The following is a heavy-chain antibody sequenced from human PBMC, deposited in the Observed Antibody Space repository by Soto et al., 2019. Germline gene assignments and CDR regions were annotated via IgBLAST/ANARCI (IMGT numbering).Heavy chain of an antibody. D-gene: IGHD3-9*01. Sequence: GASVKVSCKASGYTFTSYDINWVRQATGQGLEWMGWMNPNSGNTGYAQKFQGRVTMTRNTSISTAYMELSSLRSEDTAGYYCASASVTGYQSEYGMDVWGQGTTGTVSS. J-gene: IGHJ6*02. CDR3: ASASVTGYQSEYGMDV. CDR2: MNPNSGNT. CDR1: GYTFTSYD. V-gene: IGHV1-8*01.